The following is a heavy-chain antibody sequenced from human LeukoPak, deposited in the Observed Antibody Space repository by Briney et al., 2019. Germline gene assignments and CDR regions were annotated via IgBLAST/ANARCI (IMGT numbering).Heavy chain of an antibody. CDR3: ATSGYPDH. D-gene: IGHD3-22*01. CDR1: KFTFSSYN. Sequence: GGSLRLSCAASKFTFSSYNMNWVRQAPGKGLEWLAYISSSSSPIYYADSVKGRFTISRDNAKNSLYLQMNSLRDEDTAVYYCATSGYPDHWGQGTLVTDSS. J-gene: IGHJ5*02. V-gene: IGHV3-48*02. CDR2: ISSSSSPI.